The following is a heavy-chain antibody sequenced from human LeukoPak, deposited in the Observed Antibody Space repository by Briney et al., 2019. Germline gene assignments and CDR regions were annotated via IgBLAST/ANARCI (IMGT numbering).Heavy chain of an antibody. V-gene: IGHV4-39*01. D-gene: IGHD6-19*01. CDR2: LYYSGST. CDR1: APSITSRCNY. J-gene: IGHJ4*02. CDR3: TRQVGYSSGWYSHDY. Sequence: SETLSLTCTVDAPSITSRCNYCGWIRQPPGKGLEWSGRLYYSGSTYYNPSLKSRVTISVDTSKNQFSLKLSSVTAADTAVYYCTRQVGYSSGWYSHDYWGQGTMVTVSS.